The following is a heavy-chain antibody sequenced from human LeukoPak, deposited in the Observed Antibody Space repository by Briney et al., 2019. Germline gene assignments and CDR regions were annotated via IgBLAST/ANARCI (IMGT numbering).Heavy chain of an antibody. D-gene: IGHD5-18*01. CDR1: GFTFSSYG. J-gene: IGHJ4*02. CDR2: IWYDGSNK. CDR3: ASWGRGYSYFDY. V-gene: IGHV3-33*01. Sequence: AGGSLRLSCAASGFTFSSYGMHWVRQAPGKGLEWVAVIWYDGSNKYYAGSVKGRFTISRDNSKNTLYLQMNSLRAEDTAVYYCASWGRGYSYFDYWGQGTLVTVSS.